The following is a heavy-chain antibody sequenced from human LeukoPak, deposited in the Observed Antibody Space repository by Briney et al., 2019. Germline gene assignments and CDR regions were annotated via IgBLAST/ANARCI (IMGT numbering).Heavy chain of an antibody. J-gene: IGHJ4*02. Sequence: GGSLRLSCAASGFTFSNAWTSWVRQAPGKGLEWVGRIKSKTDGGTTDYAAPVKGRFTISRDDSKNTLYLQMNSLRAEDTAVYYCAKGRFLEWLLLDYWGQGTLVTVSS. V-gene: IGHV3-15*01. CDR2: IKSKTDGGTT. CDR1: GFTFSNAW. CDR3: AKGRFLEWLLLDY. D-gene: IGHD3-3*01.